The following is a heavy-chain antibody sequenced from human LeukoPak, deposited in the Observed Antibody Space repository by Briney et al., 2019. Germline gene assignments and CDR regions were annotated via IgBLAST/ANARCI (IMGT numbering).Heavy chain of an antibody. CDR3: ARENSASCREFDS. Sequence: SETLSLTCTVSGGSISTYYWSWIRQPAGKGLEWIGRIFATGRTNYDPSLMSRVTMSIDTSKNQFSLRLTSVTAADTAVYYCARENSASCREFDSWGQGTQVTVSS. CDR1: GGSISTYY. D-gene: IGHD1-26*01. J-gene: IGHJ4*02. V-gene: IGHV4-4*07. CDR2: IFATGRT.